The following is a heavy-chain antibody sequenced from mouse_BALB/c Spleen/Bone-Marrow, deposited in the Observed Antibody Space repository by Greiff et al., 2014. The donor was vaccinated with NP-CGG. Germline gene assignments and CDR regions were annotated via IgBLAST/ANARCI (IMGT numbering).Heavy chain of an antibody. CDR2: IDPANGNT. CDR1: GFNIKDTY. V-gene: IGHV14-3*02. D-gene: IGHD1-1*01. J-gene: IGHJ2*01. Sequence: EVLLEQSGAELVKPGASVKLSCTASGFNIKDTYMHWAKQRPEQGLEWIGRIDPANGNTKYDPKFQGKATITADTSSKTAYLQLSSLTSEDTVDYYGAGYYNGARYYFDYWGQGTTLTVSS. CDR3: AGYYNGARYYFDY.